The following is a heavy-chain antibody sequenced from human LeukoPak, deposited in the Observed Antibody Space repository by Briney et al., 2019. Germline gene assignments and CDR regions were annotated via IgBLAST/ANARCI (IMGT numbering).Heavy chain of an antibody. J-gene: IGHJ4*02. CDR2: ISYDGSNK. CDR3: ARESRAVAGFDY. CDR1: GFTFSSYA. D-gene: IGHD6-19*01. V-gene: IGHV3-30-3*01. Sequence: PGGSLTLSCAASGFTFSSYAMHWVRQAPGKGLEWVAVISYDGSNKYYADSVKGRFTISRDNSKNTLYLQMNSLRAEDTAVYYCARESRAVAGFDYWGQGTLVTVSS.